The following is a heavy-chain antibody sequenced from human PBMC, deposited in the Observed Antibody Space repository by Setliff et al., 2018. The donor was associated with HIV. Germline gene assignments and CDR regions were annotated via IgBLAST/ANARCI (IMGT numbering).Heavy chain of an antibody. V-gene: IGHV1-2*02. CDR2: ITPNSGGT. D-gene: IGHD6-13*01. CDR3: ATDPGYSSTWYSESFQH. J-gene: IGHJ1*01. Sequence: ASVKVSCKASGYTFTGYYMHWVRQAPGQGLEWMGWITPNSGGTNYAQKFQGRLTMTEDTSTDTAYMELSSLRSDDTAMYYCATDPGYSSTWYSESFQHWGQGTVVTVSS. CDR1: GYTFTGYY.